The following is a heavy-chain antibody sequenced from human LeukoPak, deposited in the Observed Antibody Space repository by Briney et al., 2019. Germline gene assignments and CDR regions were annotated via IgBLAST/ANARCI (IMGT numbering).Heavy chain of an antibody. CDR2: IDICGGST. Sequence: SVKLSCKASGYTFTSYYMHWVRQAPGPGLEWMGVIDICGGSTSYAQKFQGRVAMTRDTSTSTDYMVLSSLGTEDTAVYYCARSRVRHSSAFPSYYFDYWGQGTLVTVSS. CDR1: GYTFTSYY. J-gene: IGHJ4*02. D-gene: IGHD6-6*01. CDR3: ARSRVRHSSAFPSYYFDY. V-gene: IGHV1-46*01.